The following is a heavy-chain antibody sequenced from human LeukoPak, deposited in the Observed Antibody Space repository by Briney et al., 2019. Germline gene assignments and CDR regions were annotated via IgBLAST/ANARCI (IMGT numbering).Heavy chain of an antibody. CDR1: GFTFSSYA. Sequence: GRSLRLSCAASGFTFSSYAMHWVRQAPGKGLEWVAVISYDGSNKYYADSVKGRFTISRDNSKNTLYLQMNSLRAEDTAVYYCAKDKREGGYDYQDAFDIWGQGTMVTVSS. CDR3: AKDKREGGYDYQDAFDI. J-gene: IGHJ3*02. D-gene: IGHD5-12*01. CDR2: ISYDGSNK. V-gene: IGHV3-30*04.